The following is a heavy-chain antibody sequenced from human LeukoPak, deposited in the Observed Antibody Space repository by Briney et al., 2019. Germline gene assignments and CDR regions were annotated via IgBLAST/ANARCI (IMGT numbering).Heavy chain of an antibody. Sequence: GGSLRLSCAASGFTFSSSAMHWVRKAPGKGLELVSAISGSSRSTYYADSVKGRFTISRDNYQNTLYLQMNSLRVEDTAVYYCARKILTHVCAFDIWGQGTMVTVSS. CDR3: ARKILTHVCAFDI. J-gene: IGHJ3*02. D-gene: IGHD4-23*01. V-gene: IGHV3-23*01. CDR1: GFTFSSSA. CDR2: ISGSSRST.